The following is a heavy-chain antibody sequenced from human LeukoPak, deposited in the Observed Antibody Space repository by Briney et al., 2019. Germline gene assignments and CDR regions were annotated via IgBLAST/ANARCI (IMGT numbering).Heavy chain of an antibody. V-gene: IGHV4-59*12. J-gene: IGHJ4*02. D-gene: IGHD6-13*01. CDR2: IYYSGST. CDR3: ARGRNLGYSSSWYSFDY. CDR1: GGSINTYY. Sequence: SETLSLTCTVSGGSINTYYWSWIRQPPGRGLEWIGYIYYSGSTNYNPSLKSRVTISVDRSKNQFSLKLSSVTAADTAVYYCARGRNLGYSSSWYSFDYWGQGTLVTVSS.